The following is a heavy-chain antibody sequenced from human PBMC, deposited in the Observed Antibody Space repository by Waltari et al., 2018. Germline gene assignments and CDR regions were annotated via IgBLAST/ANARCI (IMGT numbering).Heavy chain of an antibody. Sequence: QVLLVESGGGLVKPGGSLIRFCAASGFTFSDYYLTWIRQAPGKGLEWVSYISSSGSTIYYADSVKGRFTLSRDNAKNSLYLQMNSLRAEDTAVYYCAGDSQEGSFDYWGQGTLVTVSS. J-gene: IGHJ4*02. CDR2: ISSSGSTI. V-gene: IGHV3-11*04. CDR1: GFTFSDYY. CDR3: AGDSQEGSFDY.